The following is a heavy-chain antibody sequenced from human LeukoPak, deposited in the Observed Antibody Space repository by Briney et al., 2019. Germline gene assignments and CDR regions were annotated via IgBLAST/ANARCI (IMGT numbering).Heavy chain of an antibody. CDR3: ARVSKGNYFDY. J-gene: IGHJ4*02. CDR1: GFTVSSNY. Sequence: GGSLRLSCEVSGFTVSSNYVSWVRHAPGKGLECVSVIYTGGSTYYADSVKGRFTISRDNSKNTLYLQMNSLRAEDTAVYYCARVSKGNYFDYWGQGTLVTVSS. V-gene: IGHV3-53*01. CDR2: IYTGGST.